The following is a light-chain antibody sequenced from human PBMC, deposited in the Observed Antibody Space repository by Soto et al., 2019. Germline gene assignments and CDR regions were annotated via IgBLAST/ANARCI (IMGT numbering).Light chain of an antibody. CDR2: VAS. CDR1: QIVSSN. J-gene: IGKJ4*01. Sequence: EIVMTQSPATLSVSPGERDTLSCRASQIVSSNLAWYQQKPGQAPRLLIYVASTRATGIPALFSGSGSGTEFTLTISSLQSEDFAVYYCQQYNNWPPGLTFGGGTKVDIK. V-gene: IGKV3-15*01. CDR3: QQYNNWPPGLT.